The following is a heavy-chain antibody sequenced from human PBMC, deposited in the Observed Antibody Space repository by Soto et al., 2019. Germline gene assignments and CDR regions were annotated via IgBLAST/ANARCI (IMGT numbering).Heavy chain of an antibody. CDR2: IYYGGLT. Sequence: SETLSLTCTVSGGSISSGGYYWSWIRQHPGKGLEWIGYIYYGGLTYYNPSLGSRVTMSVDTSKNQFSLKLNSMTAADTAVYYCARGLHGGFDTNWFDPWGQGTLVTVSS. V-gene: IGHV4-31*03. J-gene: IGHJ5*02. D-gene: IGHD5-12*01. CDR3: ARGLHGGFDTNWFDP. CDR1: GGSISSGGYY.